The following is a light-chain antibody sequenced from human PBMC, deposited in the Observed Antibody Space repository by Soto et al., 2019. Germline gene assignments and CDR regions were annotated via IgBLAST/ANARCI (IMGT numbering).Light chain of an antibody. CDR1: QSVSSN. J-gene: IGKJ1*01. CDR2: DAS. Sequence: EKVMTQSPATLSVSPGERATLSCRASQSVSSNLAWYQQEPGQAPRLLIYDASTRATGIPARFSGSGSGTEFTLTISSLQSEDLAVYYCQQYDDWPETFGQGTKV. CDR3: QQYDDWPET. V-gene: IGKV3-15*01.